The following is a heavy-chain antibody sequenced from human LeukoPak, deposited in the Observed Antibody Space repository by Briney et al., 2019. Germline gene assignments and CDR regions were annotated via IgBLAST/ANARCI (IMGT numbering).Heavy chain of an antibody. V-gene: IGHV3-21*01. Sequence: GGSLRLSCAASGFTFSSYSMNWVRQAPGKGLERVSSISSSSSYIYYADSVKGRFTISRDNAKNSLYLQMNSPRAEDTAVYYCARSSTPGIAVAGTMDYWGQGTLVTVSS. J-gene: IGHJ4*02. D-gene: IGHD6-19*01. CDR3: ARSSTPGIAVAGTMDY. CDR2: ISSSSSYI. CDR1: GFTFSSYS.